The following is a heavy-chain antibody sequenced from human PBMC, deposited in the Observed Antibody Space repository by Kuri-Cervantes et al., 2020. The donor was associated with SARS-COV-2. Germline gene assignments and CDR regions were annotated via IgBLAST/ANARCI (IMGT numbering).Heavy chain of an antibody. CDR3: ARDGILWFGELFGDAFDI. D-gene: IGHD3-10*01. CDR2: IYYSGST. Sequence: SETLSLTCTGSGDSISSSAYHWGWIRQPPGKGLEWIGNIYYSGSTYYNPSLKSRVTISVDTSKNQFSLKLSSVTAADTAVYYCARDGILWFGELFGDAFDIWGQGTMVTVSS. V-gene: IGHV4-39*07. J-gene: IGHJ3*02. CDR1: GDSISSSAYH.